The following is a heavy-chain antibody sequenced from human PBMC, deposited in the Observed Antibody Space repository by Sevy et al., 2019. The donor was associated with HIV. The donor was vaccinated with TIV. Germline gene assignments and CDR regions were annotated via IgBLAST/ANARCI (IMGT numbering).Heavy chain of an antibody. J-gene: IGHJ5*02. CDR1: GFTFSSYA. V-gene: IGHV3-23*01. D-gene: IGHD3-3*01. Sequence: GGSLRLSCAASGFTFSSYAMSWVRQAPGKGLEWVSAISGSGGSTYYADSVKGRFTISRDSSKNTRYLQMNSLRAEDTAVYYCAKLIGSNYDFWSGYYTGENWFDPWGQGTLVTVSS. CDR3: AKLIGSNYDFWSGYYTGENWFDP. CDR2: ISGSGGST.